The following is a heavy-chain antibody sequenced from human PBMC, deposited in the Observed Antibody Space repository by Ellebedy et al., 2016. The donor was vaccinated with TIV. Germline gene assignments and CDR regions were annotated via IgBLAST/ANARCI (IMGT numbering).Heavy chain of an antibody. V-gene: IGHV4-39*01. J-gene: IGHJ4*02. CDR2: IHYSGAT. Sequence: WIRQPPGKGLEWLGSIHYSGATYYNPSLKSRGTISGDTSKNQFSLELSYVTAADTAVYYCARRRRWIDYIDYWGQGSLVTVSS. CDR3: ARRRRWIDYIDY. D-gene: IGHD4/OR15-4a*01.